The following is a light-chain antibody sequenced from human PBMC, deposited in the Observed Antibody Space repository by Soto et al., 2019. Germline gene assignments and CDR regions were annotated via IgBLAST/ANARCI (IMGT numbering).Light chain of an antibody. CDR1: QSVSSNH. CDR2: GGS. CDR3: QQYSSSRT. V-gene: IGKV3-20*01. Sequence: DIVFTQSPGTLSFSPGERATLSCRASQSVSSNHLAWYQQKPGQAPRLLIYGGSSRATGIPVRFSGSGSETDFTLTITRLEPEDFAVYYCQQYSSSRTLGQGTKVDIK. J-gene: IGKJ1*01.